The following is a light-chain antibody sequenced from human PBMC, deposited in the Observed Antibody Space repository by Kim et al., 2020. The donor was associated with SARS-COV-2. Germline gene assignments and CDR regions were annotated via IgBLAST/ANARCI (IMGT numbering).Light chain of an antibody. J-gene: IGLJ3*02. CDR2: YDS. CDR3: QVWDSSSDHPV. CDR1: HTGSKR. Sequence: APGKTDRITGGGKHTGSKRVHWYQQKPGQAPVLVIYYDSDRPSGIPERFSGSNSGNTATLTISRVEAGDEADYYCQVWDSSSDHPVFGGGTQLTVL. V-gene: IGLV3-21*04.